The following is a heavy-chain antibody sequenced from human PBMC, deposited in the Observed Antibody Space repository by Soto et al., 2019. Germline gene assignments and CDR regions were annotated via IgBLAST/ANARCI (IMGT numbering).Heavy chain of an antibody. CDR2: IIPIFGTA. D-gene: IGHD4-17*01. CDR1: GGTFSSYA. J-gene: IGHJ3*02. CDR3: ARVCWKVTRNAFDI. V-gene: IGHV1-69*01. Sequence: QVQLVQSGAEVKKPGSSVKVSCKASGGTFSSYAISWVRQAPGQGLEWMGGIIPIFGTANYAQKFQGRVTITADESTSTDYMELSSLRAEDTAVYYCARVCWKVTRNAFDIWGQGTMVTVSS.